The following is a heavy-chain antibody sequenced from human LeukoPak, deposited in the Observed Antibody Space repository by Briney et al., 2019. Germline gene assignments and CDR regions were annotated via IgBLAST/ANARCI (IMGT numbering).Heavy chain of an antibody. V-gene: IGHV4-59*12. CDR3: ARAHSSSWFFDY. J-gene: IGHJ4*02. D-gene: IGHD6-13*01. Sequence: SETLSLTCTVSGGSISSYYWSWIRQPPGKGLGWIGYIYYSGSTYYNPSLKSRVTISVDTSKNQFSLKLRSVTASDTAVYYCARAHSSSWFFDYWGQGTLVTVSS. CDR2: IYYSGST. CDR1: GGSISSYY.